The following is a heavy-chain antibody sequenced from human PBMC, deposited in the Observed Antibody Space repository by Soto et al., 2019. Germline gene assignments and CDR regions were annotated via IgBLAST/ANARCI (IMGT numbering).Heavy chain of an antibody. J-gene: IGHJ6*02. CDR3: ARQPLVAAASYYYYRMDV. CDR1: GYSFTSYW. V-gene: IGHV5-10-1*01. Sequence: PGESLKISCKGSGYSFTSYWISWVRQMPGKGLEWMGRIDPSDSYTNYSPSFQGHVTISADKSISTAYLQWSSLKASDTAMYYCARQPLVAAASYYYYRMDVWGQGTTVTVSS. D-gene: IGHD6-13*01. CDR2: IDPSDSYT.